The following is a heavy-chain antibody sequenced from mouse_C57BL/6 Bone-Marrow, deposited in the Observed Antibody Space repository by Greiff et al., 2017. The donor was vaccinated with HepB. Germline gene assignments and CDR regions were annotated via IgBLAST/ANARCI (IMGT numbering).Heavy chain of an antibody. V-gene: IGHV1-54*01. J-gene: IGHJ3*01. Sequence: VQLQQSGAELVRPGTSVKVSCKASGYAFTNYLIELVKQRPGQGLEWIGVINPGSGGTNYNEKFKGKATLTADKSSSTAYMQLSSLTSEDSAVYFCARCDGYLGAYWGQGTLVTVSA. CDR1: GYAFTNYL. D-gene: IGHD2-3*01. CDR2: INPGSGGT. CDR3: ARCDGYLGAY.